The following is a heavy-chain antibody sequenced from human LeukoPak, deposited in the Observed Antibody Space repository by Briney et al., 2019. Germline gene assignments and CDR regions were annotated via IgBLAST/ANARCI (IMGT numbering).Heavy chain of an antibody. D-gene: IGHD3-3*01. V-gene: IGHV3-30-3*01. Sequence: PPGGSLRLSCAASGFTFSSYAMHWVRQAPGKGLEWVAVISYDGSNKYYADSVKGRFTISRDNAKNSLYLQMNSLRADDTALYYCAKDIRYDFWSGSRAFDIWGQGTMVTVSS. CDR1: GFTFSSYA. CDR3: AKDIRYDFWSGSRAFDI. J-gene: IGHJ3*02. CDR2: ISYDGSNK.